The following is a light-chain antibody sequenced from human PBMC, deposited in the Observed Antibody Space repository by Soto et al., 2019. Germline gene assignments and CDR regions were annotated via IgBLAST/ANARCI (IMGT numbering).Light chain of an antibody. CDR2: GAS. J-gene: IGKJ3*01. V-gene: IGKV3-15*01. Sequence: ERVMTQSPATLSVSPGERATLSCRASQSVGSNLAWYQQKPGQAPRLLIFGASSRATGVPARSSGSGSGTEFTLTINSLQSEDFAVYFCQQYDNLPLTFGPGTKVDIK. CDR1: QSVGSN. CDR3: QQYDNLPLT.